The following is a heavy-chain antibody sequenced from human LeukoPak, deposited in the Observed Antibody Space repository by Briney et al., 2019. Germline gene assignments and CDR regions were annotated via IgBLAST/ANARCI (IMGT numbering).Heavy chain of an antibody. CDR3: AKGLMGNSVYFEN. D-gene: IGHD4-23*01. J-gene: IGHJ4*02. Sequence: GGSLRLSCAASGFTFSRNWMSWVRQAPGKGLEWISSISGSSWNTYFADSVMGRFTISRDNYNNTLYLQMNNLRADDTAIYYCAKGLMGNSVYFENWGQGTLVTVSS. CDR1: GFTFSRNW. V-gene: IGHV3-23*01. CDR2: ISGSSWNT.